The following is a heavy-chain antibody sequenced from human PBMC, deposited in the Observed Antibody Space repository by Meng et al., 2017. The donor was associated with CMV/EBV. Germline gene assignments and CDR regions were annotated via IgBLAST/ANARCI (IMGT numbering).Heavy chain of an antibody. CDR1: GVSISSYY. V-gene: IGHV4-4*07. CDR2: SYTSWST. CDR3: ARSMVVAGDWFDP. D-gene: IGHD2-15*01. J-gene: IGHJ5*02. Sequence: QLTLKQAGPVLVKPSEPLSLSCTVSGVSISSYYWSWIRPPAGKGLEWIWPSYTSWSTNYIPSLKSRVTMSVDTSKNQFSLKLSSVTAADTAVYYCARSMVVAGDWFDPWGQGTLVTVFS.